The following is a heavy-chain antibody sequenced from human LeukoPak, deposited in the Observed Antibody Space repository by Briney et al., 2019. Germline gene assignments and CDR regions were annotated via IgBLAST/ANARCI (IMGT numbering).Heavy chain of an antibody. CDR2: IYYSGSI. V-gene: IGHV4-28*03. D-gene: IGHD3-22*01. CDR3: AGDSSGYYYSLFDY. J-gene: IGHJ4*02. CDR1: GYSISSSNC. Sequence: SETLSLTCAVSGYSISSSNCWAWIRQPPGQGLEWIGHIYYSGSIYYNPSLKSRVTISVDTSKNQFSLKLSSVTAADTAVYYCAGDSSGYYYSLFDYWGQGTLVTVSS.